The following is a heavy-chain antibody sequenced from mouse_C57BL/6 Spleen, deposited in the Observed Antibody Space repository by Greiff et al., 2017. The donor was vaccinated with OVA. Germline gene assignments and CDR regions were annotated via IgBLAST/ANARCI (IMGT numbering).Heavy chain of an antibody. V-gene: IGHV5-17*01. CDR1: GFTFSDYG. CDR3: ARNHYGNTWFAY. Sequence: EVNVVESGGGLVKPGGSLKLSCAASGFTFSDYGMHWVRQAPEKGLEWVAYISSGSSTIYYADTVKGRFTISRDNAKNTLFLQMTSLRSEDTTMYYCARNHYGNTWFAYWGQGTLVTVSA. D-gene: IGHD2-1*01. J-gene: IGHJ3*01. CDR2: ISSGSSTI.